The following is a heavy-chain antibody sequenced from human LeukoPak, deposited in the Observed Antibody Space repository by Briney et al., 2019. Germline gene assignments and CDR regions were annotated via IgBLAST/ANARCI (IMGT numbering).Heavy chain of an antibody. J-gene: IGHJ5*02. D-gene: IGHD3-22*01. V-gene: IGHV3-48*03. CDR3: AKDVYYYDSSGYPNWFDP. Sequence: GGSLRLSCAASGFTFSSYEMNWVRQAPGKGLEWVSYISSSGSTIYYADSLKGRFTISRDNSKNTLYLQMNSLRAEDTAVYYCAKDVYYYDSSGYPNWFDPWGQGTLVTVSS. CDR1: GFTFSSYE. CDR2: ISSSGSTI.